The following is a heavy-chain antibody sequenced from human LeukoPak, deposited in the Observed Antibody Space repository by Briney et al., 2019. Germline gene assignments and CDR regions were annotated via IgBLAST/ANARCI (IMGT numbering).Heavy chain of an antibody. CDR1: GYTFTGYY. Sequence: ASVKVSCQASGYTFTGYYMHWVRQAPGQGLEWMGWINTNSGGTNYAQKLQGRVTMTRDTSISTAYMELSKLRSDDTAVYYCARGRLRAVAGRTSDYWGQGTLVTVSS. CDR3: ARGRLRAVAGRTSDY. CDR2: INTNSGGT. V-gene: IGHV1-2*02. D-gene: IGHD6-19*01. J-gene: IGHJ4*02.